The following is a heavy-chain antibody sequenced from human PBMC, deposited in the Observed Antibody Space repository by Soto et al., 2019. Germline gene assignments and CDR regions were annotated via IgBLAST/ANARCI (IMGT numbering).Heavy chain of an antibody. J-gene: IGHJ4*02. V-gene: IGHV4-39*01. Sequence: PSETRSLTCTDSGVSISSSSYYWVEIRQHPGKGLEWIGSIYYSGSTYYNPSLKSRVTISVDTSKNQFSLKLSSVTAADTAVYYCARHVSSYDFWSGYYTGYYCDYWGQG. CDR3: ARHVSSYDFWSGYYTGYYCDY. D-gene: IGHD3-3*01. CDR1: GVSISSSSYY. CDR2: IYYSGST.